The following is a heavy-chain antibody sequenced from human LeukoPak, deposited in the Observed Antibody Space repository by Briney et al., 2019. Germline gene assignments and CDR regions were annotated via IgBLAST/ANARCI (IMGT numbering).Heavy chain of an antibody. J-gene: IGHJ4*02. CDR1: GYTFTSYY. Sequence: ASVKVSCKASGYTFTSYYMHWVRQAPGQGLEWMGIINPSGGSTSYAQKFQGRVTVTRDMSTSTVYMELSSLRSEDTAVYYCAKVAKYYYGPETYFFFENWGQGTLVTVSS. CDR3: AKVAKYYYGPETYFFFEN. V-gene: IGHV1-46*01. CDR2: INPSGGST. D-gene: IGHD3-10*01.